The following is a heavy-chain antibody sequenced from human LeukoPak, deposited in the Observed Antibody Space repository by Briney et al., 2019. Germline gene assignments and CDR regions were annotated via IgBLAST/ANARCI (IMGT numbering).Heavy chain of an antibody. D-gene: IGHD4-23*01. J-gene: IGHJ3*02. CDR1: GFTFKTYW. CDR2: SNSDGSST. Sequence: PGGSLPLSCAASGFTFKTYWMHWVRQAPGKGLVWVSHSNSDGSSTSYADSVRGRFTISRDNAKNTLYLQMNSLRAEDTAVYYCARDLKGPVNDVFDMWGQGTMVTVSS. V-gene: IGHV3-74*01. CDR3: ARDLKGPVNDVFDM.